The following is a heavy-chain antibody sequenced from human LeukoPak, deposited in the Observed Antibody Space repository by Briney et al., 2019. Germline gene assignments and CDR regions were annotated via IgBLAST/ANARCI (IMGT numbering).Heavy chain of an antibody. J-gene: IGHJ4*02. CDR2: ISGSGAST. CDR1: GFTFSSYA. D-gene: IGHD2/OR15-2a*01. V-gene: IGHV3-23*01. CDR3: AKDSAKKYDDY. Sequence: GGSLRLSCAASGFTFSSYAMSWVRQAPGKGLEWVSDISGSGASTYYADSVKGRFTISRENSKNTLYLQMNSLRAEDTAVYYCAKDSAKKYDDYWGQGTLVTVSS.